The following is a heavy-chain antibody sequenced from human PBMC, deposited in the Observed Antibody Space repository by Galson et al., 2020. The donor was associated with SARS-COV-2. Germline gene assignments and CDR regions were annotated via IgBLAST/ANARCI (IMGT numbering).Heavy chain of an antibody. CDR3: ARDNHIRAYYYCYGMDV. D-gene: IGHD2-2*02. V-gene: IGHV4-59*01. CDR1: GGSISSYY. Sequence: SETLSLTCTVSGGSISSYYWSWIRQPPGKGLEWIGYIYYSGSTNYNPSLKSRVTISVDTSKNQFSLKLSSVTAADTAVYYCARDNHIRAYYYCYGMDVWGQGTTVTVSS. CDR2: IYYSGST. J-gene: IGHJ6*02.